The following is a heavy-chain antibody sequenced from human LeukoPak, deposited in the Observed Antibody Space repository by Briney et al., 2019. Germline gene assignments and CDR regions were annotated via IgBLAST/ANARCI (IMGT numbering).Heavy chain of an antibody. CDR2: IYHSGTT. D-gene: IGHD2-15*01. J-gene: IGHJ5*02. CDR1: GDSVSSGAYF. CDR3: AREGRYCRAGSCGYWFDP. Sequence: PSETLSLTCAVSGDSVSSGAYFWSWIRQPPGKGLEWIGYIYHSGTTYYKSSLKSRVTISIDSSKNQFSLKLTSVTAADTAVYYCAREGRYCRAGSCGYWFDPWGQGTLATVSS. V-gene: IGHV4-30-2*01.